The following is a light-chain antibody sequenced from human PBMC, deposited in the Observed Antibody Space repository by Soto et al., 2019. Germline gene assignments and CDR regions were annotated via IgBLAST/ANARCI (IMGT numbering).Light chain of an antibody. V-gene: IGLV2-23*02. Sequence: QSALTQPASVSGSPGQSITISCTGTSSDVGSHNLVSWYQQHPGQAPKLMIYEVSKRPLGVFARFSASKSGNTASLTISGLQAEDEADYYCCSYGGSRAVFGGGTQRPSS. CDR3: CSYGGSRAV. CDR1: SSDVGSHNL. J-gene: IGLJ7*01. CDR2: EVS.